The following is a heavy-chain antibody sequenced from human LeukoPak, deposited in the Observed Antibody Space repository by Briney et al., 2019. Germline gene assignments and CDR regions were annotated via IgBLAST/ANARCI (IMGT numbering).Heavy chain of an antibody. D-gene: IGHD2-15*01. J-gene: IGHJ4*02. CDR1: GFSLTTSGVG. V-gene: IGHV2-5*02. CDR3: AHSQRRASCSGGRCYYFDY. Sequence: CPLLVKTTKTLTLNCTFSGFSLTTSGVGVALIRQPPGKVLEWPAIFYWDNDKRYSSSLKSRLTITKGTSKNQVVLTMTNMDPVDTATYYCAHSQRRASCSGGRCYYFDYWGQGTLVTVSS. CDR2: FYWDNDK.